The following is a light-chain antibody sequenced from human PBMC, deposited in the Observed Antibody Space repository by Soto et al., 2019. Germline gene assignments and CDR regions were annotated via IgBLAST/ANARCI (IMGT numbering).Light chain of an antibody. J-gene: IGKJ5*01. CDR2: DAS. Sequence: EIVLTQSPGTLSLSPGERATLSCRASQSVSSNYLAWYQQKPGQAPSLLIYDASYRATGIPDRFSGSGSGTDSTLTITTLQPEDFAMYYCQQYGSSAPITSGPGTRLEIE. CDR3: QQYGSSAPIT. V-gene: IGKV3-20*01. CDR1: QSVSSNY.